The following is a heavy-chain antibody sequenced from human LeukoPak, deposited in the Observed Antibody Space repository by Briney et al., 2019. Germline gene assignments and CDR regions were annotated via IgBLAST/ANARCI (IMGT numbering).Heavy chain of an antibody. Sequence: GGSLRFSCAASEFTFSNYAMNWVRQAPGEGLEWVSSIGGSGGGTFYADSVKGRFTISRDNSRNTLYLQMSSLRVEDTAVYYCAKSRYCSGRSCGLDHWGQGTLVTVSS. CDR2: IGGSGGGT. V-gene: IGHV3-23*01. J-gene: IGHJ4*02. CDR3: AKSRYCSGRSCGLDH. CDR1: EFTFSNYA. D-gene: IGHD2-15*01.